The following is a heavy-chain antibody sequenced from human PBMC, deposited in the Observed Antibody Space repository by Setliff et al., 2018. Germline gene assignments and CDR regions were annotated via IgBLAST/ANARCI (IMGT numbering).Heavy chain of an antibody. V-gene: IGHV5-51*01. CDR2: IYPGDSDT. D-gene: IGHD6-19*01. J-gene: IGHJ4*02. Sequence: PGESLKISCKGSGYRFTNYWIGWVRQMPGKGLEWMGVIYPGDSDTRYSPSFQGQVTFSADKSISTAYLQWSSLRASDTAMYYCARHFGFSAGWYADYWGQGTLVTVSS. CDR1: GYRFTNYW. CDR3: ARHFGFSAGWYADY.